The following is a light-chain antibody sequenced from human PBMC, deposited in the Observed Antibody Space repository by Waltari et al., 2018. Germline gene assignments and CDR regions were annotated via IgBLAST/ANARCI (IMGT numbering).Light chain of an antibody. V-gene: IGKV3-20*01. Sequence: SSRASRGVSSCYLSWYPRKPVQAPMLLIHGASSRATCIPDRVSGSGSGTGFTLTISILGPEGFAVCYCQQYNSSPPRFGQGTKVEIK. CDR3: QQYNSSPPR. CDR1: RGVSSCY. J-gene: IGKJ1*01. CDR2: GAS.